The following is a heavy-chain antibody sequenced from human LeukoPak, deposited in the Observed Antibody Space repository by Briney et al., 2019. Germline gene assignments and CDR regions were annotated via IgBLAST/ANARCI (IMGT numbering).Heavy chain of an antibody. Sequence: GSLKLSCKASGYTFTSYGISWVRQAPGQGLEWMGGISADNGNTNYAQKLQGRVTITRDTSTSTAYMELRRLRSDQTAVYSSATSEATYYYDSSGYYPFDYWGQGTLVTVSS. CDR3: ATSEATYYYDSSGYYPFDY. V-gene: IGHV1-18*01. CDR1: GYTFTSYG. J-gene: IGHJ4*02. CDR2: ISADNGNT. D-gene: IGHD3-22*01.